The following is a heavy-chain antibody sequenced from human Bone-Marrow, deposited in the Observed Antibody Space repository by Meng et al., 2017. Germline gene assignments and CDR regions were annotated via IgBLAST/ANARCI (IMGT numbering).Heavy chain of an antibody. J-gene: IGHJ4*02. CDR2: INHNGNT. D-gene: IGHD5-24*01. CDR3: AGDGYNTVYYFDY. V-gene: IGHV4-34*01. Sequence: QVQLQQWVAGLLTTSQTLFLPCVVHGRSLNCYYWSLFRQPPVKGLEWIGEINHNGNTNYNPSLKMRVTLSVDTSKNQFSLKLSSVSAADTAIYYCAGDGYNTVYYFDYWGQGTLVTVSS. CDR1: GRSLNCYY.